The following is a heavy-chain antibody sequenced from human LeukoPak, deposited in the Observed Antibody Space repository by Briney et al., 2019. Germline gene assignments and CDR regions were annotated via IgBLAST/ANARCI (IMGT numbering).Heavy chain of an antibody. CDR2: IKQDGSEK. CDR3: AANIAVALG. D-gene: IGHD6-19*01. CDR1: GGSFSGYY. J-gene: IGHJ4*02. V-gene: IGHV3-7*01. Sequence: PSETLSLTCAVYGGSFSGYYWSWIRQPPGKGLEWVANIKQDGSEKYYVDSVKGRFTISRDNAKNSLYLQMNSLRAEDTAVYYCAANIAVALGWGQGTLVTVSS.